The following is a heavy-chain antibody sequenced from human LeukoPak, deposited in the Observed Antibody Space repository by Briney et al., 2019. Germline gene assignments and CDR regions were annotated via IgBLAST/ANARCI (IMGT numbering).Heavy chain of an antibody. Sequence: ASVKVSCKASGGTFSSYAISWVRQAPGQGLEWMGGIIPIFGTANYAQKFQGRVTITADKSTSTAYMELSSLRSEDTAVYYCARVLAVAGIHYYYYMDVWGEGTTVTVSS. D-gene: IGHD6-19*01. CDR2: IIPIFGTA. CDR1: GGTFSSYA. V-gene: IGHV1-69*06. J-gene: IGHJ6*03. CDR3: ARVLAVAGIHYYYYMDV.